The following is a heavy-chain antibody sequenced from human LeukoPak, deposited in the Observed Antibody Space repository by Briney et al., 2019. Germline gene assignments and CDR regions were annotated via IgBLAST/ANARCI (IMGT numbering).Heavy chain of an antibody. CDR2: ITDDGRTT. Sequence: PGGSLRLSCAASGFTFSTYGMNWVRPAPGKGLEWVSAITDDGRTTYYADSVKGHFTISRDNSKNTLYLQMNSLRAEDTAIYYCAKRVPYGSSSVYFDSWGQGTLVTVST. CDR1: GFTFSTYG. J-gene: IGHJ4*02. CDR3: AKRVPYGSSSVYFDS. V-gene: IGHV3-23*01. D-gene: IGHD6-6*01.